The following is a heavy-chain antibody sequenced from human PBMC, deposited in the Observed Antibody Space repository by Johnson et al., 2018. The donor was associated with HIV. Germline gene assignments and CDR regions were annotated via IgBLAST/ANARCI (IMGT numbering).Heavy chain of an antibody. CDR3: ARDLTHYYDSHDAFDI. D-gene: IGHD3-22*01. V-gene: IGHV3-11*01. Sequence: QVQLVESGGGLVKPGGSLRLSCAASGFTFNDYYMSWIRQAPGKGLEWVSYISTSGSTIYYADSVKGRFTISRDNSKNTLYLQMNSLRAEDTAVYYCARDLTHYYDSHDAFDIWGQGTMVTVSS. CDR2: ISTSGSTI. J-gene: IGHJ3*02. CDR1: GFTFNDYY.